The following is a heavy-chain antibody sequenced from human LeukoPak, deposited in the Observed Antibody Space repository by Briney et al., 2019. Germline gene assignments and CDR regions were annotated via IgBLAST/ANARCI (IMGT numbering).Heavy chain of an antibody. CDR3: ARDYHGSGSLTTFDY. CDR2: INPRGGSA. V-gene: IGHV1-46*01. D-gene: IGHD3-10*01. J-gene: IGHJ4*02. Sequence: GASVKVSCKASGYTFTSYYMHWVRQAPGQGLEWMGIINPRGGSASSAQKFQGRVTLTRDTSTSTFYMELSSLRSRDTAVYYCARDYHGSGSLTTFDYWGQGTLVTVSS. CDR1: GYTFTSYY.